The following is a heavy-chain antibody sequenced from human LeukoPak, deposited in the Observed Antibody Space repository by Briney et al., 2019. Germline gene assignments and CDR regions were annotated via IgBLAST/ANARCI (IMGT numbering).Heavy chain of an antibody. V-gene: IGHV1-69*06. CDR1: GGTFSSYA. J-gene: IGHJ5*02. CDR2: IIPIFGTA. CDR3: ARATPYGDYVSGWFDP. Sequence: VASVKVSCKASGGTFSSYAISWVRQAPGQGLEWMGGIIPIFGTANYAQKFQGRVTITADKSTSTAYMELSSLRSEDTAVYYCARATPYGDYVSGWFDPWGEGTLVTVSS. D-gene: IGHD4-17*01.